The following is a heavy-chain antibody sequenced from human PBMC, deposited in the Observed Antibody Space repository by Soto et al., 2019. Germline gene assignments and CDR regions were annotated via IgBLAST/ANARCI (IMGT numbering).Heavy chain of an antibody. CDR1: GYTFTSYG. CDR2: ISAYNGNT. CDR3: ARYNGDYVWYYYSMDV. J-gene: IGHJ6*03. V-gene: IGHV1-18*01. D-gene: IGHD4-17*01. Sequence: ASVKVSCKASGYTFTSYGISWVRQAPGQGLEWMGWISAYNGNTNYAQKLQGRVTMTTDTSTSTAYMELRSLRSDDTAVYYCARYNGDYVWYYYSMDVWGTGTTVTLSS.